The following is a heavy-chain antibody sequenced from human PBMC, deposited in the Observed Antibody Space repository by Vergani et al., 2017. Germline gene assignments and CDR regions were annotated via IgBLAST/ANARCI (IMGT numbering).Heavy chain of an antibody. Sequence: QVQLVQSGAEVKKPGSSVKVSCKASGGTFSSYAISWVRQAPGQGLEWMGGIIPIFGTANDAQKFQGRVTITADESTSTAYMELSSLRTEDTAVYYCASTPPAYSYGDGEYNWFDPWGQGTLVTVSS. J-gene: IGHJ5*02. CDR1: GGTFSSYA. D-gene: IGHD5-18*01. CDR3: ASTPPAYSYGDGEYNWFDP. V-gene: IGHV1-69*12. CDR2: IIPIFGTA.